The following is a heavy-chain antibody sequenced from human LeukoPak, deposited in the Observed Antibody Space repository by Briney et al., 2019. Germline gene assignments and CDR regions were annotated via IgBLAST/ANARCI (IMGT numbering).Heavy chain of an antibody. CDR2: IIPILGIA. CDR1: GYTFTSYA. Sequence: VASVKVSCKASGYTFTSYAISWVRQAPGQGLEWMGRIIPILGIANYAQKFQGRVTITADKSTSTAYMELSSLRSEDTAVYYCARDGGPPSFSRGYSGYDSSVHYDSSGYFYYWGQGTLVTASS. V-gene: IGHV1-69*04. CDR3: ARDGGPPSFSRGYSGYDSSVHYDSSGYFYY. J-gene: IGHJ4*02. D-gene: IGHD5-12*01.